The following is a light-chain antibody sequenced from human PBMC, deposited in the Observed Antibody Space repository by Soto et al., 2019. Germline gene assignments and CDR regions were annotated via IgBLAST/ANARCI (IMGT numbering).Light chain of an antibody. CDR2: EVS. Sequence: QSALTQPASVSGSPGQSITISCTGTSSDVGGYDYVSWYQQHPGKAPKLMIYEVSNRPSGVSNRFSGSKSGNTASLTISGLQAEDEADYFCSSYTSSGTLVLFGGGTKVTVL. CDR3: SSYTSSGTLVL. V-gene: IGLV2-14*01. J-gene: IGLJ2*01. CDR1: SSDVGGYDY.